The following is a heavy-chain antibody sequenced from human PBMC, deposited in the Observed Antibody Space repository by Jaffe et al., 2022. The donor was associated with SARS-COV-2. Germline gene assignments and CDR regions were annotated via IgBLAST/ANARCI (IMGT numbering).Heavy chain of an antibody. CDR1: GDTFGSYT. J-gene: IGHJ6*02. CDR2: ISPILGAT. D-gene: IGHD3-16*01. CDR3: ARKGLKGEVSPVFYYGMDV. Sequence: QVQLEQSGAEVKKPGSSVKISCKASGDTFGSYTFTWVRQAPGRGLEWMGRISPILGATNYAQQFQGRLTITADESTSTVCLQLSYLTSEDTGVYYCARKGLKGEVSPVFYYGMDVWGQGTTVTVSS. V-gene: IGHV1-69*08.